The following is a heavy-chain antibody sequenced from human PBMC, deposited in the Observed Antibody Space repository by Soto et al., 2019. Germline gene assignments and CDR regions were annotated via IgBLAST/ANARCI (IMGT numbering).Heavy chain of an antibody. CDR3: AKDWSHGCPDYFYYYYYMDV. CDR2: ISGSGGST. CDR1: GFTFSSYA. J-gene: IGHJ6*03. D-gene: IGHD5-12*01. V-gene: IGHV3-23*01. Sequence: PGGSLRLSCAASGFTFSSYAMSWVRQAPGKGLEWVSAISGSGGSTYYADSVKGRFTISRDNSKNTLYLQMNSLRAEDTAVYYCAKDWSHGCPDYFYYYYYMDVWGKGTTVTVSS.